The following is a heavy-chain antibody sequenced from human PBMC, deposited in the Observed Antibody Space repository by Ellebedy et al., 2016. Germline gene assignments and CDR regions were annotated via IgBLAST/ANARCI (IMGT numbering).Heavy chain of an antibody. J-gene: IGHJ5*02. CDR3: ARSLYYVDWFDP. D-gene: IGHD3-16*01. CDR1: GGSISSGDYY. V-gene: IGHV4-30-4*01. CDR2: IYYSGNT. Sequence: SETLSLXCTVSGGSISSGDYYWSWIRQPPGKGLEWIGYIYYSGNTYYNPSLKSRVTISVDTSKNQFSLKLSSVTAADTAVYYCARSLYYVDWFDPWGQGTLVTVSS.